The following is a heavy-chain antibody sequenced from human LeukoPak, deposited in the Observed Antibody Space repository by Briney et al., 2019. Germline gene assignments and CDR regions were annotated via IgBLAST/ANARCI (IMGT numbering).Heavy chain of an antibody. Sequence: GGSLRLSCAASGFTFSSYWMSWVRQAPGKGLEWVAFIQYDGSNKYYADSVKGRFTISRDNSKNTLYLQMNSLRAEDTAVYYCAKDRGGGGARVFDYWGQGTLVTVSS. CDR1: GFTFSSYW. J-gene: IGHJ4*02. CDR3: AKDRGGGGARVFDY. D-gene: IGHD2-15*01. CDR2: IQYDGSNK. V-gene: IGHV3-30*02.